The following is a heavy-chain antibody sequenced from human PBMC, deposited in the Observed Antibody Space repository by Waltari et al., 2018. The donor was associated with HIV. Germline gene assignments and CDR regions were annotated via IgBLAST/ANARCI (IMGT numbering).Heavy chain of an antibody. CDR2: NKSKTYGGTT. Sequence: EVQLVEYGGGLVKPGGSLRLSCAASGFTFSNAWMRRVRQAPGKGLEWVGRNKSKTYGGTTDYASPVKGRFSISRDDSKDTLYLQRNSLKTEDTAVYYCTTDREQLWCSVYWGQGTLVTVSS. CDR1: GFTFSNAW. V-gene: IGHV3-15*01. J-gene: IGHJ4*02. D-gene: IGHD5-18*01. CDR3: TTDREQLWCSVY.